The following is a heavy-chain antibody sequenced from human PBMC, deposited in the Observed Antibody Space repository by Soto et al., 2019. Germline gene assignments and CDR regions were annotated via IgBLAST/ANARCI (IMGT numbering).Heavy chain of an antibody. V-gene: IGHV1-69*01. CDR3: ARSQGSSTSLEIYYYYYYGMDV. CDR1: GGTFSSYA. J-gene: IGHJ6*02. Sequence: QVPLVQSGAEVKKPGSSVKVSCKASGGTFSSYAISWVRQAPGQGLEWIGGIIPISDTTNYAQKFQGRVTITADESTSTAYMELSSLRSEDTAVYYCARSQGSSTSLEIYYYYYYGMDVWGQGTTVTVSS. CDR2: IIPISDTT. D-gene: IGHD2-2*01.